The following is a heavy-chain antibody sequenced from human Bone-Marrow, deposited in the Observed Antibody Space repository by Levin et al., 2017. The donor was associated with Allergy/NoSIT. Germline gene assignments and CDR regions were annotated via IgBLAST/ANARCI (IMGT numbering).Heavy chain of an antibody. Sequence: SVKVSCKASGYTFTSYDINWVRQATGQGLEWMGWMNPNSGNTGYAQKFQGRVTMTRNTSISPAYMELSSLSSEDTAVYYCARGEGTGYSLNWFDPWGQGTLVTVAS. J-gene: IGHJ5*02. CDR2: MNPNSGNT. V-gene: IGHV1-8*01. D-gene: IGHD5-18*01. CDR3: ARGEGTGYSLNWFDP. CDR1: GYTFTSYD.